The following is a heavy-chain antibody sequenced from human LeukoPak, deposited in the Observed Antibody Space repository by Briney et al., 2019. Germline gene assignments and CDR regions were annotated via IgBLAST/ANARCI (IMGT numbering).Heavy chain of an antibody. V-gene: IGHV4-59*12. CDR1: GGSISSYY. CDR2: IYYSGST. CDR3: AREVLATVTTGNWFDP. D-gene: IGHD4-17*01. J-gene: IGHJ5*02. Sequence: PSETLSLTCTVSGGSISSYYWSWLRQPPGKGLEWIGYIYYSGSTNYNPSLKSRVTISVDTSKNQFSLKLSSVTAADTAVYYCAREVLATVTTGNWFDPWGQGTLVTVSS.